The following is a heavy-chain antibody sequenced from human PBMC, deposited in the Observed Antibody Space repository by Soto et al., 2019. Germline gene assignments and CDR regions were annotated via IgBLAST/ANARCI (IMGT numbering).Heavy chain of an antibody. V-gene: IGHV1-69*08. CDR3: ARDPPGSGYYYYDIDV. Sequence: QVQLVQSGAEVKKPGSSVKVSCKASGGTFSSYTISWVRQAPGQGLEWMGRIIPILDIANYAQKFQGRVTITADKSTSTAYMELSSLRSEDTAVYYCARDPPGSGYYYYDIDVWGQGTTVTVSS. CDR1: GGTFSSYT. J-gene: IGHJ6*02. CDR2: IIPILDIA. D-gene: IGHD3-10*01.